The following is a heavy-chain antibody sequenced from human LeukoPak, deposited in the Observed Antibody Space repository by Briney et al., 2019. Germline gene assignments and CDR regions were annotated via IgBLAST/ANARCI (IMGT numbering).Heavy chain of an antibody. CDR2: IRYDGSNK. Sequence: GGSLRLSCAASGFTFSSYGMHWVRQAPGKGLEWVAFIRYDGSNKYYADSVKGRFTISRDNSKNTLYLQMNSLRAGDTAVYYCAKDSGEVLRFLEWSYFDYWGQGTLVTVSS. J-gene: IGHJ4*02. CDR3: AKDSGEVLRFLEWSYFDY. D-gene: IGHD3-3*01. CDR1: GFTFSSYG. V-gene: IGHV3-30*02.